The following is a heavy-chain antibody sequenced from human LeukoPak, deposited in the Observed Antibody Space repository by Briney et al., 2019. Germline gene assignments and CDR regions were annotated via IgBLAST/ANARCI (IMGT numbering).Heavy chain of an antibody. CDR1: GGTFSGNS. CDR3: ARETRDSNWNSVAYLDH. V-gene: IGHV1-69*06. Sequence: ALVKVSCKASGGTFSGNSITWVRQAPGQGLEWMRGFIPILNTTNCAQDFQGRVTLTADKSTSTAYMELMSLGSEDTAVYYCARETRDSNWNSVAYLDHWGQGTLVTVSS. CDR2: FIPILNTT. J-gene: IGHJ4*02. D-gene: IGHD1-7*01.